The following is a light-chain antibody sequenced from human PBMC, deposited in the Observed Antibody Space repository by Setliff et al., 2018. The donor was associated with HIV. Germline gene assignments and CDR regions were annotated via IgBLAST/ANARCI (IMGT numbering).Light chain of an antibody. CDR1: SSDVGGYDY. V-gene: IGLV2-14*01. CDR2: EVG. CDR3: CSYTSSTTLV. J-gene: IGLJ1*01. Sequence: QSALTQPASVSGSPGQSITISCTGTSSDVGGYDYVSWYQQHPGKVPKLMLYEVGNRPSGVSNRFSGSKSGNTASLTISGLQAEGEADYYCCSYTSSTTLVFGTGTKVTVL.